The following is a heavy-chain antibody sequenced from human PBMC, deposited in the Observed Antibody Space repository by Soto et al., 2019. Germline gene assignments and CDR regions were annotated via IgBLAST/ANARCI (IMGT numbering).Heavy chain of an antibody. CDR3: ARDPEYSSSGWFDP. V-gene: IGHV3-21*01. CDR2: ISSSSSYI. CDR1: GFTFSSYS. J-gene: IGHJ5*02. D-gene: IGHD6-6*01. Sequence: LRLSCAASGFTFSSYSMNWVRQAPGKGLEWVSSISSSSSYIYYADSVKGRFTISRDNAKNSLYLQMNSLRAEDTAVYYCARDPEYSSSGWFDPWGQGTLVTVS.